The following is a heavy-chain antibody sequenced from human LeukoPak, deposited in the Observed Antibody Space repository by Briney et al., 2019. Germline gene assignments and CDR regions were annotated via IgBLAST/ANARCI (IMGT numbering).Heavy chain of an antibody. V-gene: IGHV1-69*06. CDR1: GYTFTSYG. Sequence: GASVKVSCKASGYTFTSYGISWVRQAPGQGLEWMGGIIPIFGTANYAQKFQGRVTITADKSTSTAYMELSSLRSEDTAVYYCARVRRDGYNIRFDYWGQGTLVTVSS. J-gene: IGHJ4*02. CDR2: IIPIFGTA. D-gene: IGHD5-24*01. CDR3: ARVRRDGYNIRFDY.